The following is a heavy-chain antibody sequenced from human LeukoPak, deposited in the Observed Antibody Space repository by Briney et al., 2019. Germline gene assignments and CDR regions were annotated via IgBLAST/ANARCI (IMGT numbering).Heavy chain of an antibody. CDR1: GYTFISYW. D-gene: IGHD6-6*01. CDR2: IYPSDSDT. CDR3: ARHSGPYSRSDY. Sequence: GESLKISCKGSGYTFISYWIAWVRLMPGKGLEWMGIIYPSDSDTRYSPSFEGQVTISVDKSISTAYLQWNSLKASDTAIYYCARHSGPYSRSDYWGQGTLVTVSS. J-gene: IGHJ4*02. V-gene: IGHV5-51*01.